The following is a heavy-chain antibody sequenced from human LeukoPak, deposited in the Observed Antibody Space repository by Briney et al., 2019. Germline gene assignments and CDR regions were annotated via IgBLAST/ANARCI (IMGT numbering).Heavy chain of an antibody. CDR1: GFSFDDYG. CDR3: ARARSSYGYGDAFDI. J-gene: IGHJ3*02. V-gene: IGHV3-20*04. D-gene: IGHD5-18*01. Sequence: GGSLRLSCAASGFSFDDYGMSWVRQGPGKGLEWVSGIYWNGGSTGYSDSVKGRFTISRDNSKNTLYLQMNSLRAEDTAVYYCARARSSYGYGDAFDIWGQGTMVTVSS. CDR2: IYWNGGST.